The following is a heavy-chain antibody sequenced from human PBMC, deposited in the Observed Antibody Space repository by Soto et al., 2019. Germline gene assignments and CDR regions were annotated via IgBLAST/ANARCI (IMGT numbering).Heavy chain of an antibody. J-gene: IGHJ6*03. Sequence: GGSLRLSCAASGFTVSSNYMSWVRQAPGKGLEWVSVIYSGGSTYYADSVKGRFTISRHNSKNTLYLQMNSLRAEGTAVYYCARVLRGHDYGDYDNYYYYYMDVWGKGTTVTVSS. D-gene: IGHD4-17*01. CDR1: GFTVSSNY. CDR2: IYSGGST. V-gene: IGHV3-53*04. CDR3: ARVLRGHDYGDYDNYYYYYMDV.